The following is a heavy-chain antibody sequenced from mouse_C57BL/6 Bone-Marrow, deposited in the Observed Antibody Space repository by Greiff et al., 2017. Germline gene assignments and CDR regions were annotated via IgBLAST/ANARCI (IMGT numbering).Heavy chain of an antibody. CDR2: INPGSGGT. CDR1: GYAFTNYL. CDR3: ARADYGNYGWYFDV. Sequence: VQLQQSGAELVRPGTSVKVSCKASGYAFTNYLIEWVKQRPGQGLEWIGVINPGSGGTNYNEKFKGKATLTADKSSSTAYMQLRSLTSEDSAVYFCARADYGNYGWYFDVWGTGTTVTVSS. J-gene: IGHJ1*03. V-gene: IGHV1-54*01. D-gene: IGHD2-1*01.